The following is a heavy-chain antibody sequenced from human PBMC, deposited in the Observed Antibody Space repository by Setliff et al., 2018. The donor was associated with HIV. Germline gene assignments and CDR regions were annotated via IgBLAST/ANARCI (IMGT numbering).Heavy chain of an antibody. V-gene: IGHV3-33*06. CDR1: GFTFSNYG. Sequence: SLKISCATSGFTFSNYGMHWVRQAPGKGLEWVALIWNDGRNKYYVDSVKGRFTISRDNSKNTLYLQMNSLRAEDTAVYYCAKDRSDLAANLDYYYYFGFDVWGQGTTVTVSS. CDR3: AKDRSDLAANLDYYYYFGFDV. CDR2: IWNDGRNK. D-gene: IGHD6-6*01. J-gene: IGHJ6*02.